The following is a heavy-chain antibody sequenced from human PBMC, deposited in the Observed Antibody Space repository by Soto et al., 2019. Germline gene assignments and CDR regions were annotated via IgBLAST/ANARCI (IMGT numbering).Heavy chain of an antibody. CDR3: ARDTYYDILTGEFNWKFRLDGMDV. Sequence: GGSLRLSCAASGFAFSSYAMHWVRQAPGKGLERVAVISYDGSNKYYADSVKGRFTISRDNSKSTLYLQMNSLRAEDTAVYYCARDTYYDILTGEFNWKFRLDGMDVCGQGTTVIVSS. D-gene: IGHD3-9*01. J-gene: IGHJ6*02. CDR2: ISYDGSNK. CDR1: GFAFSSYA. V-gene: IGHV3-30-3*01.